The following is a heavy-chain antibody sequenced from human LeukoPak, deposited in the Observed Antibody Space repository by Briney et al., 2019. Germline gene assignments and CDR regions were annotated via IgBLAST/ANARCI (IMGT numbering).Heavy chain of an antibody. J-gene: IGHJ5*02. CDR3: TRDRAGTQSWVEFDL. Sequence: GGSLRLSCAASGFSVSSTYMSWVRQAPGKGLEWVSLIYTSGSTFYADSVMGRFTISRDNSKNTVFLQMNSLRAEDSAVYYCTRDRAGTQSWVEFDLWGQGTLVTVSS. D-gene: IGHD3-10*01. V-gene: IGHV3-66*03. CDR1: GFSVSSTY. CDR2: IYTSGST.